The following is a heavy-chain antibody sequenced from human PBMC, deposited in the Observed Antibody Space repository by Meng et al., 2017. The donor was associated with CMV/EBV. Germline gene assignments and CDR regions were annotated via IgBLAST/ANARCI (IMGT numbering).Heavy chain of an antibody. CDR1: GYTFTSYG. CDR3: AREGSSWYGLYYYYGVDV. Sequence: ASVKVSCKASGYTFTSYGISWVRQAPGQGLEWMGWISAYNGNTNYAQKLQGRVTMTTDTSTSTAYMELRSLRSDDTAVYYCAREGSSWYGLYYYYGVDVWGQGTTVTVSS. CDR2: ISAYNGNT. J-gene: IGHJ6*02. V-gene: IGHV1-18*01. D-gene: IGHD6-13*01.